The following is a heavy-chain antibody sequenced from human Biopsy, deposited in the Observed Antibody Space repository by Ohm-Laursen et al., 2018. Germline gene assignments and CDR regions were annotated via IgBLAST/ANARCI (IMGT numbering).Heavy chain of an antibody. V-gene: IGHV3-74*03. Sequence: SLRLSCAASGSTFSSYWLNWVRIVPGTGLGWVATIHKDGSTLQYVDSVRGRFTISRDNAKNTLHLQMNSLRADDTAIYYCAKNLHNYGMDVWGQGTTVTVSS. CDR1: GSTFSSYW. CDR2: IHKDGSTL. J-gene: IGHJ6*02. CDR3: AKNLHNYGMDV.